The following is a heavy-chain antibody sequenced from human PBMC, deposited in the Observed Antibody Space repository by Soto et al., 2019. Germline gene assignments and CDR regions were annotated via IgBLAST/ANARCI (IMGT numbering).Heavy chain of an antibody. V-gene: IGHV1-46*03. CDR1: GYTFTSYY. CDR2: INPSGGST. CDR3: ARGPVWGYYDSSGYLTNFDY. D-gene: IGHD3-22*01. Sequence: QVQLGQSGAEVKKPGASVKVSCKASGYTFTSYYMHWVRQAPGQGLEWMGIINPSGGSTSYAQKFQVRVTMTRDSSTSTVYMELSSLRSEDTAVYYCARGPVWGYYDSSGYLTNFDYWGQGTLVTVSS. J-gene: IGHJ4*02.